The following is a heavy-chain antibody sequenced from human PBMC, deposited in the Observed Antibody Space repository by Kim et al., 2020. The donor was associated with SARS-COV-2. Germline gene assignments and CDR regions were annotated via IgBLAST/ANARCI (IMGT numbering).Heavy chain of an antibody. D-gene: IGHD6-19*01. Sequence: ASVKVSCKASGYTFSNYHISWVRQAPGQGLEWMGLISAYSGNIIYAQKFQGRATMTTDTSTSTAYMELRSLRSDDTAVYYCARMDMGSSGWYWNNWFDPWGQGTLVTVAS. V-gene: IGHV1-18*01. J-gene: IGHJ5*02. CDR2: ISAYSGNI. CDR3: ARMDMGSSGWYWNNWFDP. CDR1: GYTFSNYH.